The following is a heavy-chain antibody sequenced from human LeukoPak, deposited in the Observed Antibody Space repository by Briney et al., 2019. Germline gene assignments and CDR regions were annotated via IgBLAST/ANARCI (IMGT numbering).Heavy chain of an antibody. D-gene: IGHD6-13*01. Sequence: SVKVSCTASGGTFSSYAISWVRQAPGQGLEWMGGIIPIFGTANYAQKFQGRVTITADESTSTAYMELSSLRSEDTAVYYCASRIAAAGTPRKPSSMDYYYGMDVWGQGTTVTVSS. J-gene: IGHJ6*02. CDR2: IIPIFGTA. CDR3: ASRIAAAGTPRKPSSMDYYYGMDV. V-gene: IGHV1-69*13. CDR1: GGTFSSYA.